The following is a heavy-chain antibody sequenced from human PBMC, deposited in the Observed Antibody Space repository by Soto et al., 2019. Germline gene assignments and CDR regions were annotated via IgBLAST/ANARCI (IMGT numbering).Heavy chain of an antibody. D-gene: IGHD3-22*01. J-gene: IGHJ4*02. V-gene: IGHV1-69*01. CDR3: AGESRRHYDSSGCYSFDY. Sequence: QVQLVQSGAEVKKPGSSVKVSCKASGGTFSSYAISWVRQAPGQGLEWMGGIIPIFDTANYAQKFQGRVTITADESTSTAYMERSSLRSENTAVYYGAGESRRHYDSSGCYSFDYWGQGTLVTVSS. CDR2: IIPIFDTA. CDR1: GGTFSSYA.